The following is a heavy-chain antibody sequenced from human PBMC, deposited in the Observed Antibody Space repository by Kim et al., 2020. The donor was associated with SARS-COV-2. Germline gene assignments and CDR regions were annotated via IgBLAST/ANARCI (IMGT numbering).Heavy chain of an antibody. Sequence: GGSLRLSCAASGFTFSSYAMHWVRQAPGKGLEWVAVISYDGSNKYYADSVKGRFTISRDNSKNTLYLQMNSLRAEDTAVYYCAREGIQLWLDPRWGGLFDIWGQGTMVTVSS. CDR3: AREGIQLWLDPRWGGLFDI. CDR2: ISYDGSNK. J-gene: IGHJ3*02. D-gene: IGHD5-18*01. V-gene: IGHV3-30*04. CDR1: GFTFSSYA.